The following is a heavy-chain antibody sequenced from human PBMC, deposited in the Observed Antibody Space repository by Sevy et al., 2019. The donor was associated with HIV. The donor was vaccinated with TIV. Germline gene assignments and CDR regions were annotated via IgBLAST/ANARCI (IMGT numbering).Heavy chain of an antibody. CDR3: ATLEMATIGYFDY. D-gene: IGHD5-12*01. CDR2: IYPGDSDT. Sequence: GESLKISCKGSGYSFTSYWIGWVRQMPGKGLEWMGIIYPGDSDTRYSPSFQGQVTIPADKSISTAYLQWSSLKASDTAMYYCATLEMATIGYFDYWGQGTLVTVSS. V-gene: IGHV5-51*01. J-gene: IGHJ4*02. CDR1: GYSFTSYW.